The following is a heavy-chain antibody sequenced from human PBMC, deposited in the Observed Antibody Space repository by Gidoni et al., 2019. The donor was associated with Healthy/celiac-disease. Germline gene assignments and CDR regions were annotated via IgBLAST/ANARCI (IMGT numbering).Heavy chain of an antibody. J-gene: IGHJ4*02. Sequence: EVQLVESGGGLVQPGGSLRLSCAASGFTFSSYWMSWVRQAPGKGLEWVANIKQDGSEKYYVDSVKGRFTISRDNAKNSLYLQMNSLRAEDTAVYYCARYRVASGGDYGDYWGQGTLVTVSS. D-gene: IGHD3-16*01. CDR1: GFTFSSYW. V-gene: IGHV3-7*03. CDR3: ARYRVASGGDYGDY. CDR2: IKQDGSEK.